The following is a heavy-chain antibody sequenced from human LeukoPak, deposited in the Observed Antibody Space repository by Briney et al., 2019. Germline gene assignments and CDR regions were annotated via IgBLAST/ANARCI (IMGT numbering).Heavy chain of an antibody. CDR3: AKDPYAGPISPHYFDY. V-gene: IGHV3-9*01. Sequence: PGGSLRLSCAASGFTFSSYAMHWVRQAPGKGLEGVSGISWNSGSIGYADSVKGRFTISRDNAKNSLYLQMNSLRAEDTALYYCAKDPYAGPISPHYFDYWGQGTLVTVSS. J-gene: IGHJ4*02. D-gene: IGHD2-8*01. CDR2: ISWNSGSI. CDR1: GFTFSSYA.